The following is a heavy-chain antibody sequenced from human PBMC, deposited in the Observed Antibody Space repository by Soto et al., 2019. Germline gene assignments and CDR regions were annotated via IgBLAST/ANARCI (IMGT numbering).Heavy chain of an antibody. CDR3: ARSFRRYFDFDS. CDR2: MYNTGST. J-gene: IGHJ4*02. CDR1: GGSISGYY. V-gene: IGHV4-59*01. D-gene: IGHD3-9*01. Sequence: SETLSLTCAVSGGSISGYYWSWIRQPPGKGLEWIGYMYNTGSTVYSPSFKSRVTISVDTSKNQFSLKLNSVTAADTAVYYCARSFRRYFDFDSWGQGTLVTVSS.